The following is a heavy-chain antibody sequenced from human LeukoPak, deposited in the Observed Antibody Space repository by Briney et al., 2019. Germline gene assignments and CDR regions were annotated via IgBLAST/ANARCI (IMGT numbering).Heavy chain of an antibody. Sequence: GSSLKVSCKPSGGTFSSYAISWVRQSPGHGLEWMGRIIPILGIANYAQKFQGRVTITADKSTSTAYMELSSLRSEDTAVYYCASMATMVRGVPYWGQGTLVTVSS. CDR3: ASMATMVRGVPY. J-gene: IGHJ4*02. D-gene: IGHD3-10*01. CDR2: IIPILGIA. V-gene: IGHV1-69*04. CDR1: GGTFSSYA.